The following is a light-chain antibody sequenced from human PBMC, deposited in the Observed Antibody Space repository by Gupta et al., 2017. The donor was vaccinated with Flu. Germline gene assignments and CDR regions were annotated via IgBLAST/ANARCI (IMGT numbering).Light chain of an antibody. CDR2: AAS. Sequence: DIQMTQSPSSLSASVGDRVTITCRASQDISKYLNWYQHRPGEAPKLLIYAASNLHSGVPSRFSANGYETDFTLTISSLQPEDFATYYCQQSVSTPLFTFGGGTXVQIK. J-gene: IGKJ4*01. V-gene: IGKV1-39*01. CDR3: QQSVSTPLFT. CDR1: QDISKY.